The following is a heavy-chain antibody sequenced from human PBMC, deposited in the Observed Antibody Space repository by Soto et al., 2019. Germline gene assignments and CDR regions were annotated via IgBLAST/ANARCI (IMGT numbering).Heavy chain of an antibody. CDR1: GGSFSGYY. CDR3: ARLLLGVTAYWYFDL. V-gene: IGHV4-34*02. J-gene: IGHJ2*01. CDR2: VTRTGDT. Sequence: QVQLQQWGAGLLKPSETLSLTCAVYGGSFSGYYWSWVRQPPGKGLAWIGEVTRTGDTNYNPSLKTRVTISLDTSKIQCSLSLDSVTAAETAVYYCARLLLGVTAYWYFDLWGRGTLFPVSS. D-gene: IGHD2-21*02.